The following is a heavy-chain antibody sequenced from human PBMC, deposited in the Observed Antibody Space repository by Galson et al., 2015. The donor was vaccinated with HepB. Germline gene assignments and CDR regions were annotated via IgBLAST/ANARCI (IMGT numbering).Heavy chain of an antibody. CDR2: ISYDGGNK. V-gene: IGHV3-30-3*01. J-gene: IGHJ6*04. D-gene: IGHD3-22*01. CDR1: EFTFSTYA. Sequence: SLRLSCAASEFTFSTYAMHWVRQAPGKGLEWMAVISYDGGNKYYADSVKGRFTISRDNSKNTVYLQMNSLRAEDTAVYYCARDPAFYDNNDYYWGANYYYYGMDVWGKGTTVTVSS. CDR3: ARDPAFYDNNDYYWGANYYYYGMDV.